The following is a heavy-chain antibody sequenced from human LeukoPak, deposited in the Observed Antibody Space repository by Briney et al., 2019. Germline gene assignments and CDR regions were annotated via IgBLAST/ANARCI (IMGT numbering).Heavy chain of an antibody. Sequence: SETLSLTCTVSGASISPDYWGWIRQPPGKGLEWIGYIYYTGSTNYNPSLKSRVTISVDTSKNQFSLKLNSVTAADTAVYYCARATVTTDTVDYWGQGTLVTVSS. V-gene: IGHV4-59*01. J-gene: IGHJ4*02. D-gene: IGHD4-17*01. CDR2: IYYTGST. CDR1: GASISPDY. CDR3: ARATVTTDTVDY.